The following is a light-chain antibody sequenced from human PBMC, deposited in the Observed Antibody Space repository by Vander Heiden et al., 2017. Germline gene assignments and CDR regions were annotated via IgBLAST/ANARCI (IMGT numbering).Light chain of an antibody. CDR1: SSDVGGYNY. V-gene: IGLV2-11*01. J-gene: IGLJ3*02. CDR2: EVS. Sequence: QSALTQPRSVSGSPGQSVTISCPGTSSDVGGYNYVSWYQQHPGKAPKLMIYEVSKRPSGVPDRFSGSKSGNTASLTISGLQAEDEADDYCCSYAGSYTWVCCGGTKLTVL. CDR3: CSYAGSYTWV.